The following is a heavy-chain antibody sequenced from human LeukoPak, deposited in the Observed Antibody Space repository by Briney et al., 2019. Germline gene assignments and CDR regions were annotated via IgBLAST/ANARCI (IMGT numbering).Heavy chain of an antibody. CDR1: GFTFSSYA. V-gene: IGHV3-30-3*01. Sequence: GESLRPSCAASGFTFSSYAMHWVRQAPGKGLEWVAVISYDGSNKYYADSVKGRFTISRDNSKNTLYLQMSSLRAEDTAVYYCARDRIPYGGNSGVDYWGQGTLVTVSS. CDR3: ARDRIPYGGNSGVDY. D-gene: IGHD4-23*01. J-gene: IGHJ4*02. CDR2: ISYDGSNK.